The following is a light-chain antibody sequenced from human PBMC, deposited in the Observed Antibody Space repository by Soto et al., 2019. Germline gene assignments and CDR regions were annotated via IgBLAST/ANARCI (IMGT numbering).Light chain of an antibody. CDR3: ALYLGSGIWV. V-gene: IGLV8-61*01. J-gene: IGLJ3*02. CDR1: SGSVSSTNY. Sequence: QTVVTQESSFSVSPGRTVTLTCGLSSGSVSSTNYPSWYQQTPGQAPRTLIYNTNTRSSGVPDRFSGSIHGNKAALTITGAQADDESDYYCALYLGSGIWVFGGGTKLTVI. CDR2: NTN.